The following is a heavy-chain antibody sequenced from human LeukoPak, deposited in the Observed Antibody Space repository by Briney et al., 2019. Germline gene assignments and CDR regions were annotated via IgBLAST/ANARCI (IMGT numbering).Heavy chain of an antibody. CDR1: GFTFSSYA. J-gene: IGHJ4*02. CDR2: ISGSGDNT. CDR3: AKDFVVVPGNVNYFDY. Sequence: GGSLRLSCAASGFTFSSYAMHWVRQAPGKGLEWVSAISGSGDNTYYADSVKGRFTVSRDNSKNTLYVQMKSLRAADTAVYYCAKDFVVVPGNVNYFDYWGQGTLVTVSS. V-gene: IGHV3-23*01. D-gene: IGHD2-21*02.